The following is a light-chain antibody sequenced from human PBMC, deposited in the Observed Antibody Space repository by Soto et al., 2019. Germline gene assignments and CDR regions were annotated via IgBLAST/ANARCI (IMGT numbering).Light chain of an antibody. Sequence: EIVMTQSPATLSVSPGERATLSCSASRSVSSNLAWYQQKPGQAPRLLIYGPSTRATGIPARFSGSGSGTEFTLTISSLQSEDFAIYYCQQYKNWPAITFGQGTRLEIK. CDR3: QQYKNWPAIT. V-gene: IGKV3D-15*01. CDR2: GPS. J-gene: IGKJ5*01. CDR1: RSVSSN.